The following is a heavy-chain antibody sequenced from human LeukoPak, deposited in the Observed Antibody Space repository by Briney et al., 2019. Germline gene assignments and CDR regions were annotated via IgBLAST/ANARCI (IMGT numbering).Heavy chain of an antibody. CDR1: GYTFTYYH. V-gene: IGHV1-8*03. CDR2: INPNSGDR. J-gene: IGHJ4*02. CDR3: ARTTSFTASGYDY. Sequence: GASVKVSCKASGYTFTYYHINWVRQATGQGLEWVGWINPNSGDRGYAQKSQGRVTITRDTSITTAYMDLSSLRSEDTAVYFCARTTSFTASGYDYWGQGTLVTVSS. D-gene: IGHD6-25*01.